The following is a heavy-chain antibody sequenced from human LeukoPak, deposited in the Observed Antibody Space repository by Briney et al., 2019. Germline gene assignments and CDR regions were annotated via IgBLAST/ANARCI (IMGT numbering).Heavy chain of an antibody. V-gene: IGHV3-21*01. D-gene: IGHD2-21*02. J-gene: IGHJ4*02. CDR3: ASRRTAYCGGDGPEGY. Sequence: GGSLRLSCAASGFTFSSYSMNWVRQAPGKGLEWVSSISRSSSYIYYADSVKGRFTISRDNAKNSLYLQMNSLRAEDTAVYYCASRRTAYCGGDGPEGYWGQGILVTVSS. CDR1: GFTFSSYS. CDR2: ISRSSSYI.